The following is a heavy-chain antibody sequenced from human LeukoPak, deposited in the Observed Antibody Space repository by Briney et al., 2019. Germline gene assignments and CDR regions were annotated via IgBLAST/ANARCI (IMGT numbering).Heavy chain of an antibody. CDR1: GGSISSYY. D-gene: IGHD4-11*01. CDR3: ARLRLPDY. J-gene: IGHJ4*02. CDR2: INHSGST. Sequence: PSETLSLTCTVSGGSISSYYWSWIRQPPGKGLEWIGEINHSGSTNYNPSLKSRVAISVDTSKNQFPLKLSSVTAADTAVYYCARLRLPDYWGQGTLVTVSS. V-gene: IGHV4-34*01.